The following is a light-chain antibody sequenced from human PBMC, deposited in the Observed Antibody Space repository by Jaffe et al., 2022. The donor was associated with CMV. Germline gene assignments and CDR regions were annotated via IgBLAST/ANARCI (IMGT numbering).Light chain of an antibody. Sequence: EIVMTQSPATLSVSPGERARFSCRASQSVSTNLAWYQQKPGQAPRLLIYGASTRATGVPARFSGSGSGTEFTLTISSLQSEDFAVYYCQQYNNWPPFTFGPGTKVDIK. V-gene: IGKV3-15*01. CDR2: GAS. CDR3: QQYNNWPPFT. CDR1: QSVSTN. J-gene: IGKJ3*01.